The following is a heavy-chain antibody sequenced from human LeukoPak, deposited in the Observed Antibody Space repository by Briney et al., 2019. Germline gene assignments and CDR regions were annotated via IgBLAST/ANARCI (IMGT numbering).Heavy chain of an antibody. D-gene: IGHD6-6*01. V-gene: IGHV1-2*02. Sequence: ASVKVSCKASGYTFTGYYMHWVRQAPGQGLEWMGWINPNSGGTNYAQKFQGRVTMTGDTSISTAYMELSRLRSDDTAVYCCARAYGVGIAARTPGYWFDPWGQGTLVTVSS. CDR2: INPNSGGT. CDR3: ARAYGVGIAARTPGYWFDP. J-gene: IGHJ5*02. CDR1: GYTFTGYY.